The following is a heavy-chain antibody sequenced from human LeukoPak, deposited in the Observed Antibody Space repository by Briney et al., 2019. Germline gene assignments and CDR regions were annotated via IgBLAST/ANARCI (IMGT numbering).Heavy chain of an antibody. CDR1: GGTFSSYA. CDR2: IIPIFGTA. J-gene: IGHJ3*02. D-gene: IGHD6-19*01. V-gene: IGHV1-69*13. CDR3: ARRAVAGTSAFDI. Sequence: ASVKVSCKASGGTFSSYAISWVRQAPGQGLEWMGGIIPIFGTANYAQKFQGRVTITGDESTSTAYMELSSLRSEDTAVYYCARRAVAGTSAFDIWGQGTMVTVSS.